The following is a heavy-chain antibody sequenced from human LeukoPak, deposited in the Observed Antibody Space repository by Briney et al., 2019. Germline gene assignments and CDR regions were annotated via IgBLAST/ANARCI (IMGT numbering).Heavy chain of an antibody. CDR2: IYTIDSDT. J-gene: IGHJ4*02. Sequence: GESLKISCRGSGYTFVDYWSGWVGQMPGKGLEGIGFIYTIDSDTRYRPSFQGQVTISADATMNTAFLQWSSLKASDTAIYYCARFRCGGDCHSDFWGQGTLVTVAS. CDR1: GYTFVDYW. D-gene: IGHD2-21*02. V-gene: IGHV5-51*01. CDR3: ARFRCGGDCHSDF.